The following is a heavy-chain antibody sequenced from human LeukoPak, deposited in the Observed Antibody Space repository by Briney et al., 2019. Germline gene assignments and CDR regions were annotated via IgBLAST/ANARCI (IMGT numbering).Heavy chain of an antibody. Sequence: GGSLRLSCAASGFTFSSYGMHWVRQAPGKGLEWVAVISYDGSNKYYTDSVKGRFTISRDNSKNTLYLQMNSLRAEDTAVYYCAKDSHRYCSGGSCYSFDYWGQGTLVTVSS. CDR1: GFTFSSYG. CDR3: AKDSHRYCSGGSCYSFDY. V-gene: IGHV3-30*18. J-gene: IGHJ4*02. D-gene: IGHD2-15*01. CDR2: ISYDGSNK.